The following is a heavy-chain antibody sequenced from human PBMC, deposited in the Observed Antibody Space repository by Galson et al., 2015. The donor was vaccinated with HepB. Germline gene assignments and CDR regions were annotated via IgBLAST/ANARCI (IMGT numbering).Heavy chain of an antibody. CDR2: ISGSGGST. CDR1: GFTFSSYA. V-gene: IGHV3-23*01. CDR3: AKVAYGDYGAGPFDY. D-gene: IGHD4-17*01. Sequence: SLRLSCAASGFTFSSYAMSWVRQAPGKGLEWVSAISGSGGSTYYADSVEGRFTISRDNSKNTLYLQMNSLRAEDTAVYYCAKVAYGDYGAGPFDYWGQGTLATVSS. J-gene: IGHJ4*02.